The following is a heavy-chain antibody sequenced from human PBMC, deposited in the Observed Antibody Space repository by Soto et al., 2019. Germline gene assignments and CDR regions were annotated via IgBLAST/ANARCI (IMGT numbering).Heavy chain of an antibody. CDR1: GFTFSSYG. D-gene: IGHD3-10*01. J-gene: IGHJ6*03. Sequence: GGSLRLSCAASGFTFSSYGMHWVRQAPGKGLEWVAVIWYDGSNKYYADSVKGRFTISRDNSKNTLYLQMNSLRAEDTAVYYCARDRYYGSGSYYNYYYYMDVWGKGTTVTVS. CDR3: ARDRYYGSGSYYNYYYYMDV. CDR2: IWYDGSNK. V-gene: IGHV3-33*01.